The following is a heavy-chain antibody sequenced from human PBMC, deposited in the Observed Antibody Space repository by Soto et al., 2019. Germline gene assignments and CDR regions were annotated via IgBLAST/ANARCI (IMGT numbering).Heavy chain of an antibody. CDR1: GFTFSSYG. CDR3: ARDLTDEAVEVYYYYYGMDV. Sequence: GGSLRLSCAASGFTFSSYGMHWVRQAPGKELEWVAVISNDGSNKYYGDSVKGRFTISRDNSKNTLYLQMNSLRAEDTAVYYCARDLTDEAVEVYYYYYGMDVWGQGTTVTVS. CDR2: ISNDGSNK. D-gene: IGHD2-21*01. V-gene: IGHV3-30*03. J-gene: IGHJ6*02.